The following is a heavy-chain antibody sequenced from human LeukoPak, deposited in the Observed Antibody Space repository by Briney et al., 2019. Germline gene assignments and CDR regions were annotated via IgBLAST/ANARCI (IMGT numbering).Heavy chain of an antibody. D-gene: IGHD3-16*01. CDR3: ARAGGIYFDY. CDR1: GYTFSGYH. V-gene: IGHV1-46*01. CDR2: INASGGST. J-gene: IGHJ4*02. Sequence: ASMKVSCKASGYTFSGYHMHWVRQAPGQGLEWMGIINASGGSTSYAQKFQGRVTMTRDTSTRTVYMELSSLRSEDTAVYYCARAGGIYFDYWGQGTLVTVSS.